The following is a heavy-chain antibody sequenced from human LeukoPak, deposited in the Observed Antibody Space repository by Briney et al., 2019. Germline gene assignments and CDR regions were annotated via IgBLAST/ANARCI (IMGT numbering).Heavy chain of an antibody. CDR1: GFTFSSYA. Sequence: GGTLRLSCAASGFTFSSYAMNWVRQAPGPGLEWVSAISGSGGSTYYADSVKGRFTISRDNTNNTLFLPWNSLRCEDTGVYYCTRNSGWYGLSWGQGTLVTVSS. CDR2: ISGSGGST. J-gene: IGHJ1*01. V-gene: IGHV3-23*01. CDR3: TRNSGWYGLS. D-gene: IGHD6-19*01.